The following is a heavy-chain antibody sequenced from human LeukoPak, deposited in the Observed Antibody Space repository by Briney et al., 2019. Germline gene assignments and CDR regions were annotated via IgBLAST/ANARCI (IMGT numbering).Heavy chain of an antibody. V-gene: IGHV4-30-4*01. Sequence: TPSQTLSLTCTVSGGSISSGDYYWSWIRQPPGKGLEWIGYILYSGSTYYNPSLKSRVTISVDTSKNQFSLKLSSVTAADTAVYYCAREAAVAGFFDYWGQGTLVTVSS. CDR3: AREAAVAGFFDY. CDR2: ILYSGST. J-gene: IGHJ4*02. CDR1: GGSISSGDYY. D-gene: IGHD6-19*01.